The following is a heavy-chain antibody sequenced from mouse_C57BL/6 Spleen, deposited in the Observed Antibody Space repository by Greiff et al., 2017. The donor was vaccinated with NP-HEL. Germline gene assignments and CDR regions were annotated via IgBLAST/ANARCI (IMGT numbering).Heavy chain of an antibody. V-gene: IGHV1-69*01. CDR3: ARTVVAYYAMDY. CDR2: IDPSDSYT. Sequence: QVQLQQPGAELVMPGASVKLSCKASGYTFTSYWMHWVQQRPGQGLEWIGEIDPSDSYTNYNQKFKGKSTLTVDKSSSTAYMQLSSLTSEDSAVYYCARTVVAYYAMDYWGQGTSVTVSS. J-gene: IGHJ4*01. CDR1: GYTFTSYW. D-gene: IGHD1-1*01.